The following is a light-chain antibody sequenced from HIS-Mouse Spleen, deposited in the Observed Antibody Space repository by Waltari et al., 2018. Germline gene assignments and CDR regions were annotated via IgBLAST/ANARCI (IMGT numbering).Light chain of an antibody. CDR2: RNN. CDR1: SSHIGSNY. Sequence: QSVLTQPPSASGTPGQRVTISCSGSSSHIGSNYVYWYQQLPGTAPKLLINRNNQRPSGVPDRFSGSKSGTSASLAISGLRSEDEADYYCAAWDDSLSGPVFGGGTKLTVL. CDR3: AAWDDSLSGPV. V-gene: IGLV1-47*01. J-gene: IGLJ3*02.